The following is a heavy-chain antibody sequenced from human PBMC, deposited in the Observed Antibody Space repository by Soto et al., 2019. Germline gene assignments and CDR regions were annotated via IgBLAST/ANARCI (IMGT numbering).Heavy chain of an antibody. D-gene: IGHD3-3*01. J-gene: IGHJ4*02. CDR1: GFTFSSYA. Sequence: HVQLVESGGGVVQPGRSLRLSCAASGFTFSSYAMHWVRQAPGKGLEWVAVISYDGSNKYYADSVKGRFTISRDNSKNTLYLQMNSLRAEDTAVYYCVPGCDFWSGFSGYWGQGTLVTVSS. CDR3: VPGCDFWSGFSGY. CDR2: ISYDGSNK. V-gene: IGHV3-30-3*01.